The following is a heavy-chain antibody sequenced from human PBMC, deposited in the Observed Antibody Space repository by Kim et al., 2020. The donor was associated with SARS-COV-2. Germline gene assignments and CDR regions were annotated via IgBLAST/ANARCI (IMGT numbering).Heavy chain of an antibody. CDR2: ISSSSSSA. CDR1: GFTFSDYY. J-gene: IGHJ4*02. D-gene: IGHD6-13*01. V-gene: IGHV3-11*05. Sequence: GGSLRLSCAASGFTFSDYYMSWIRQAPGKGLEWVSFISSSSSSANYADSLKGRFTVSRDNAKNSLYLQMNSLRADDTAVYYCARGGSRWYTLDFDYWGQGILVTVSS. CDR3: ARGGSRWYTLDFDY.